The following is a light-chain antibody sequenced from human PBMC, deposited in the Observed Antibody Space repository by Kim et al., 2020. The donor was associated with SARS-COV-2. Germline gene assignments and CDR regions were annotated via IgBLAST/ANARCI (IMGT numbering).Light chain of an antibody. CDR1: QSVSRY. CDR2: DIS. V-gene: IGKV3-11*01. J-gene: IGKJ4*01. CDR3: QQRDNWPPGAS. Sequence: EIVLTQSPATLSLSPGERATLSCRASQSVSRYLAWYQQQPGQAPRLLIYDISNRATGIPARFSGSGSGTDFTLTISSLEPEDFAVYYCQQRDNWPPGASFGGGTKVDIK.